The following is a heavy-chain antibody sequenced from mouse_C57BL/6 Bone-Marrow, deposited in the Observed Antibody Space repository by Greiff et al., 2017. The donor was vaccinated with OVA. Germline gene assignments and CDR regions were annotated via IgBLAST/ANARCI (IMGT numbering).Heavy chain of an antibody. Sequence: VQLKESGAELVRPGASVKLSCTASGFNIKDYYMHWVKQRPEQGLEWIGRIDPEDGDTEYAPKFQGKATMTADTSSNTAYLQLSSLTSEDTAVYYCTPSPITTVVAGDYWGQGTTLTVSS. V-gene: IGHV14-1*01. CDR3: TPSPITTVVAGDY. CDR1: GFNIKDYY. CDR2: IDPEDGDT. J-gene: IGHJ2*01. D-gene: IGHD1-1*01.